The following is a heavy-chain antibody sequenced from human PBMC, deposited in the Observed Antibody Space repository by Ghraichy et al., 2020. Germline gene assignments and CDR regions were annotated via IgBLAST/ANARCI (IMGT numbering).Heavy chain of an antibody. CDR3: VRATTVSFDV. Sequence: GGSLRLSCAASGFTFSSYWIHWVRQAPGKGLVWVSRINTDGSSTSHADFVKGRFAIFRDNARSTLSLQMNSLRAEDTAVYYCVRATTVSFDVWGQGTVVTVSS. V-gene: IGHV3-74*01. J-gene: IGHJ3*01. CDR1: GFTFSSYW. D-gene: IGHD4-17*01. CDR2: INTDGSST.